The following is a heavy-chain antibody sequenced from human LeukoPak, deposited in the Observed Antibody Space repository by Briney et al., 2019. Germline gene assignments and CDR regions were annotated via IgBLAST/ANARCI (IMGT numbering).Heavy chain of an antibody. CDR3: ARIRGSNNYYGSGSLSYYYYYYVDV. D-gene: IGHD3-10*01. CDR2: ISANNGNT. V-gene: IGHV1-18*01. Sequence: GASVKVSCKASGYTFTSYGISWVRQAPGQGLEWMGWISANNGNTNYAQKLQGRVTMTTDTSTSTAYMELRSLRSDDTAVYYCARIRGSNNYYGSGSLSYYYYYYVDVWGKGTAVTISS. CDR1: GYTFTSYG. J-gene: IGHJ6*03.